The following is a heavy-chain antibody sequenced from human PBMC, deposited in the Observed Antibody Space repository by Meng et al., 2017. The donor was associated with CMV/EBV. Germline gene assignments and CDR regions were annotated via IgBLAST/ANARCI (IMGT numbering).Heavy chain of an antibody. V-gene: IGHV4-34*01. CDR2: INHSGST. Sequence: QLQQWGAALLKPSGTLPLTCAVYGGSLSGYYWSWIRQPPGKGLEWIGEINHSGSTNYNPSLKSRVTISVDTSKNQFSLKLSSVTAADTAVYYCARGVGATGKADYWGQGTLVTVSS. D-gene: IGHD1-26*01. J-gene: IGHJ4*02. CDR3: ARGVGATGKADY. CDR1: GGSLSGYY.